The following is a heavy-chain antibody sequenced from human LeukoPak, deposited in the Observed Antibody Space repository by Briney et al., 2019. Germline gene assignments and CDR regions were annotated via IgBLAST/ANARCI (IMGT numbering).Heavy chain of an antibody. CDR1: AFTFSSYG. Sequence: TGGSLRLSCAASAFTFSSYGMHWVRQPPGKGLEWVAVIWNDGNSKYYADSVKGRFTISRDNSKNTLYLQMNSVRAEDTAVYYCAKDATYCSSTSCDTYYYYYMDVWGKGTTVTVSS. CDR3: AKDATYCSSTSCDTYYYYYMDV. CDR2: IWNDGNSK. J-gene: IGHJ6*03. D-gene: IGHD2-2*01. V-gene: IGHV3-33*06.